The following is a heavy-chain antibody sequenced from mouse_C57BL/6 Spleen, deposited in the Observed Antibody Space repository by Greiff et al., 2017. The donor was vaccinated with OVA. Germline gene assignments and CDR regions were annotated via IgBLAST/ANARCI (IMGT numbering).Heavy chain of an antibody. J-gene: IGHJ4*01. V-gene: IGHV2-5*01. CDR2: IWRGGST. Sequence: VQVVESGPGLVQPSQSLSITCTVSGFSLTSYGVHWVRQSPGKGLEWLGVIWRGGSTDYNAAFMSRLSITKDNSKSQVFFKMNSLQADDTAIYYCAKNSFSYYYAMDYWGQGTSVTVSS. D-gene: IGHD1-2*01. CDR3: AKNSFSYYYAMDY. CDR1: GFSLTSYG.